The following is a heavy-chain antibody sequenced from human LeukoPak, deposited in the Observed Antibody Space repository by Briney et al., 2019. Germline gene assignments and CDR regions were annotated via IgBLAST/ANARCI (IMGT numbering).Heavy chain of an antibody. J-gene: IGHJ5*02. D-gene: IGHD3-3*01. V-gene: IGHV1-8*01. Sequence: ASVKVSCKASGYTFTSYDINWVRQATGQGLEWMGWMNPNSGNTGYAQKFQGRVTMTRNSSISTAYMELSSLRSEDTAVYYCARGFRYYDFWSGYMSNWFDPWGQGTLVTVS. CDR3: ARGFRYYDFWSGYMSNWFDP. CDR2: MNPNSGNT. CDR1: GYTFTSYD.